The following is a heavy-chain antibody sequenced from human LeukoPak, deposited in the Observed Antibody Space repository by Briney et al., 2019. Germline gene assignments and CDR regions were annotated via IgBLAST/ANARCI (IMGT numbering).Heavy chain of an antibody. Sequence: AEPLRLSCGASGVSYSGYDLHWVRQPPGKQLEWIGYIYYTGSTKYNPSLKSRVTISVDTQENQFSVNVSPVSAADTCVYYWARALAYYYMWQLPRDDFDIWGQGTMVTVSS. CDR2: IYYTGST. CDR3: ARALAYYYMWQLPRDDFDI. CDR1: GVSYSGYD. D-gene: IGHD3-10*01. V-gene: IGHV4-59*01. J-gene: IGHJ3*02.